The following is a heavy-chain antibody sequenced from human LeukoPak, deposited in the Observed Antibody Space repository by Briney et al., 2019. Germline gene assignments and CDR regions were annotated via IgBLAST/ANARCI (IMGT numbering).Heavy chain of an antibody. V-gene: IGHV3-30*03. D-gene: IGHD3-22*01. CDR2: ISYDGGNK. Sequence: PGGSLRLSCAASGCTFRTYGMHWVRQAPGKGLEWVALISYDGGNKYYPDSVKGRFTISRDNSKNTLYLQMNSLRAEDTAVYYCARVLNYYDSSGYYFSYWGQGTLVTVSS. CDR1: GCTFRTYG. CDR3: ARVLNYYDSSGYYFSY. J-gene: IGHJ4*02.